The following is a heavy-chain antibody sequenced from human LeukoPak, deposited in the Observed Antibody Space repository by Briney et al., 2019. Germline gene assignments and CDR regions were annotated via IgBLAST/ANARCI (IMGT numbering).Heavy chain of an antibody. J-gene: IGHJ4*02. CDR1: GFTYSSYA. CDR3: ARRSGIAVAGAFDY. CDR2: IRYDGINK. V-gene: IGHV3-30*14. Sequence: GGSLRLSCAASGFTYSSYAMHWVRQAPGKGLEWVAFIRYDGINKWYADSVKGRFTISRDNSKNTLYLQMNSLRAEDTAVYYCARRSGIAVAGAFDYWGQGTLVTVSS. D-gene: IGHD6-19*01.